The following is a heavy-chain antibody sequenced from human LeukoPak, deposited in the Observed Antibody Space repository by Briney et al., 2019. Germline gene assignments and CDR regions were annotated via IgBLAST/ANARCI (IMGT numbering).Heavy chain of an antibody. Sequence: ASVKVSCKASGYTFTGYYMHWVRQAPGQGLEWMGWINPNSGGTNYAQKFQGRVTMTRDTSISTAYMELSRLRSDDTAVYHCARVNYDFWSGYYEYYFDYWGQGTLVTVSS. J-gene: IGHJ4*02. D-gene: IGHD3-3*01. CDR3: ARVNYDFWSGYYEYYFDY. CDR1: GYTFTGYY. V-gene: IGHV1-2*02. CDR2: INPNSGGT.